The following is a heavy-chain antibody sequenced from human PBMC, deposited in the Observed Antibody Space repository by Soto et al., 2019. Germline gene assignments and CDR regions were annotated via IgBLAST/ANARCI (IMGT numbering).Heavy chain of an antibody. CDR3: ATRAEGYCTNGVCYKGEFDY. J-gene: IGHJ4*02. CDR1: GGSFSGYY. V-gene: IGHV4-34*01. CDR2: INHSGST. Sequence: QVQLQQWGAGLLKPSETLSLTCAVYGGSFSGYYWSWIRQPPGKGLEWLGEINHSGSTNYNPSLKSRVTISVDTSKNQFSLKLSSVTAADTAVYYCATRAEGYCTNGVCYKGEFDYWGQGTLVTVSS. D-gene: IGHD2-8*01.